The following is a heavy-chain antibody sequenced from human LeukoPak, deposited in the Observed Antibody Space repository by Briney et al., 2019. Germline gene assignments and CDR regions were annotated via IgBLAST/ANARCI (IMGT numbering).Heavy chain of an antibody. CDR1: GFTVSGNY. V-gene: IGHV3-23*01. CDR3: AKVPYYDILTGYYGYYFDY. CDR2: ISGSGGST. Sequence: GGSLRLSCAASGFTVSGNYMNWVRQAPGKGLEWVSAISGSGGSTYYADSVKGRFTISRDNSKNTLYLQMNSLRAEDTAVYYCAKVPYYDILTGYYGYYFDYWGQGTLVTVSS. D-gene: IGHD3-9*01. J-gene: IGHJ4*02.